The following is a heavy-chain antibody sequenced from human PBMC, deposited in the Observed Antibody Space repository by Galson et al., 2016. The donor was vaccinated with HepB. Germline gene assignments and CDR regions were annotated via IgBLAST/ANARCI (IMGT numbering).Heavy chain of an antibody. J-gene: IGHJ4*02. Sequence: SLRLSCAASGFTFNHTWMSWVRQAPGKGLEWVGRIKSKPEGATTDYAAAVNGRFTISRDDSQTTLFLQMNSLRTEDTAVYYCSSEPSYDFWNDPYFDYWGQGALVIVSS. V-gene: IGHV3-15*01. CDR3: SSEPSYDFWNDPYFDY. D-gene: IGHD3/OR15-3a*01. CDR2: IKSKPEGATT. CDR1: GFTFNHTW.